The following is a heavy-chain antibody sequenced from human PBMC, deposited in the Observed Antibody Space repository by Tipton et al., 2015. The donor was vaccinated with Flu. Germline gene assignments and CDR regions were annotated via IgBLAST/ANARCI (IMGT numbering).Heavy chain of an antibody. Sequence: TLSLTCTVSGGSTSSYYWSWIRQPPGKGLEWIGYIYYSGSTNYNPSLKSRVTISVDTSKNQFSLKLSSVTAADTAVYYCARHSVAAAGDEIDYWGQGTLVTVSS. D-gene: IGHD6-13*01. CDR2: IYYSGST. CDR3: ARHSVAAAGDEIDY. J-gene: IGHJ4*02. V-gene: IGHV4-59*08. CDR1: GGSTSSYY.